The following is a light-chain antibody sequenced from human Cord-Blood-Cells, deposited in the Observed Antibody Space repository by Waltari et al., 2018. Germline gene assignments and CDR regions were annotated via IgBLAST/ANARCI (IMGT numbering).Light chain of an antibody. CDR1: QSVSSY. J-gene: IGKJ4*01. V-gene: IGKV3-11*01. CDR2: DAS. Sequence: EIVLTQSPATLSLSPGERSNPSCRASQSVSSYFAWYQQKPGQAPRLLIYDASNRATGIPARFSGSGSGTDFTLTISSLEPEDFAVYYCQQRSNWPPNFGGGTKVGIK. CDR3: QQRSNWPPN.